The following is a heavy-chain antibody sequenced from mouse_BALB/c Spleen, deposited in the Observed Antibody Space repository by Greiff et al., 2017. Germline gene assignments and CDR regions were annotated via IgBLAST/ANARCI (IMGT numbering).Heavy chain of an antibody. CDR3: ARGFTTVVRDYAMDY. Sequence: VHVKQSGPELVKPGASVKIPCKASGYTFTDYNMDWVKQSHGKSLEWIGDINPNNGGTIYNQKFKGKATLTVDKSSSTAYMELRSLTSEDTAVYYCARGFTTVVRDYAMDYWGQGTSVTVSS. D-gene: IGHD1-1*01. J-gene: IGHJ4*01. CDR2: INPNNGGT. CDR1: GYTFTDYN. V-gene: IGHV1-18*01.